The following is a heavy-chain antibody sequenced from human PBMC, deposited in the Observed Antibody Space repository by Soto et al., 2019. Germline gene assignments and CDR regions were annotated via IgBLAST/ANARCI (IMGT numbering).Heavy chain of an antibody. CDR2: FDPEDGET. D-gene: IGHD6-19*01. CDR1: GYTLTELS. J-gene: IGHJ4*02. CDR3: ATDLIRGAVAGTLGNY. V-gene: IGHV1-24*01. Sequence: ASVKVSCKVSGYTLTELSMHWVRQAPGKGLEWMGGFDPEDGETIYAQKFQGRVTMTEDTSTDTAYMELSSLRSEDTAVYYCATDLIRGAVAGTLGNYWGQGTLVTVSS.